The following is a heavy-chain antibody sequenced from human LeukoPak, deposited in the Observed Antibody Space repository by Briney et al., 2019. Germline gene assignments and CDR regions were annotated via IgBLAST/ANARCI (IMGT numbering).Heavy chain of an antibody. Sequence: PSETLSLTCTVSGGSISSSYWSWIRQPPGKGVEWIGYIYYTGSTNYNPSLKSRVTMSVDTSKSQFSLKLTSVTAADTAVYYCARGYYDSSGYSNTFDIWSQGTMVTVSS. V-gene: IGHV4-59*01. J-gene: IGHJ3*02. CDR2: IYYTGST. CDR1: GGSISSSY. D-gene: IGHD3-22*01. CDR3: ARGYYDSSGYSNTFDI.